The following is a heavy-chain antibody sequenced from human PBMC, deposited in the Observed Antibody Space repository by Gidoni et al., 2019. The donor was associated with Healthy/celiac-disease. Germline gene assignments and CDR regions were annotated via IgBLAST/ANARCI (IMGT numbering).Heavy chain of an antibody. Sequence: EVQLVESGGVVVQPGGSMRLTGAASGFTFDDYTMHWVRQAPGKGLEWVSLISWDSGSTYYADSVKGRFTISRDNSKNSLYLQMNSLRSEDTALYYCAKMGYPPDYWYFDLWGRGTLVTVSS. CDR2: ISWDSGST. V-gene: IGHV3-43*01. CDR3: AKMGYPPDYWYFDL. J-gene: IGHJ2*01. CDR1: GFTFDDYT. D-gene: IGHD3-16*02.